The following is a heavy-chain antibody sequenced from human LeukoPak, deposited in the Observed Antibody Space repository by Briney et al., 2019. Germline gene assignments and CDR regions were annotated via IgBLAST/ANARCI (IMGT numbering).Heavy chain of an antibody. D-gene: IGHD3-22*01. CDR2: ISASGAAT. CDR1: GFTFNSYV. Sequence: PGGSLRLSCAASGFTFNSYVMTWVRLAPGKGLEWVSSISASGAATYYADSVKDRFTISRDDSKDVMYLQMNSLRGEDTAVYYCTKSSGYYSPFDFWGQGTLVTVSS. J-gene: IGHJ4*02. V-gene: IGHV3-23*01. CDR3: TKSSGYYSPFDF.